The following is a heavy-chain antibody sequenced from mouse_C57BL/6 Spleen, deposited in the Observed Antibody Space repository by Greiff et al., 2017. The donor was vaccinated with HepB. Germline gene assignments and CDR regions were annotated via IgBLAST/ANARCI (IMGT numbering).Heavy chain of an antibody. CDR3: ARPPFYGSSPAWFAY. CDR1: GFTFSDYG. Sequence: EVHLVESGGGLVKPGGSLKLSCAASGFTFSDYGMHWVRQAPEKGLEWVAYISSGSSTIYYADTVKGRFTISRDNAKNTLFLQMTSLRSEDTAMYYCARPPFYGSSPAWFAYWGQGTLVTVSA. D-gene: IGHD1-1*01. J-gene: IGHJ3*01. CDR2: ISSGSSTI. V-gene: IGHV5-17*01.